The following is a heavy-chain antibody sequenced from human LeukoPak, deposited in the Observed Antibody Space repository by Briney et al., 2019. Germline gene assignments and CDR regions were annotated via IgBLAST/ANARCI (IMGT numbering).Heavy chain of an antibody. CDR1: GFTVSSNY. CDR2: IYSGGST. CDR3: TRDLMDYDVSTGLHHYYMDV. D-gene: IGHD3-9*01. Sequence: GGSLRLSCAASGFTVSSNYMSWVRQAPGKGLEWVSVIYSGGSTYYADSVKGRFTISRDNSKNTLYLQMNSLRAEDTAVYYCTRDLMDYDVSTGLHHYYMDVWGQGTTVTVSS. J-gene: IGHJ6*02. V-gene: IGHV3-66*01.